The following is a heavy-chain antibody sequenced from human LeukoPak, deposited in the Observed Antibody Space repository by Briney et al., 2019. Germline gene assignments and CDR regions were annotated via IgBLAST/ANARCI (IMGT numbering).Heavy chain of an antibody. CDR1: GFTFSSYW. D-gene: IGHD3-16*01. Sequence: GGSLRLSCAASGFTFSSYWMSWVRQAPGKGLEWVATIKEDGSEKYYVDSVKGRFTISRDNPKNSLYLQMNSLRAVDTAIYYCARGGGSGGQGTLVTVSS. J-gene: IGHJ4*02. V-gene: IGHV3-7*01. CDR3: ARGGGS. CDR2: IKEDGSEK.